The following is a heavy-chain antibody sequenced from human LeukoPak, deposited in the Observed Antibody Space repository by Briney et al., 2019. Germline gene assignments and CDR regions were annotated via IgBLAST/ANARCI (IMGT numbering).Heavy chain of an antibody. V-gene: IGHV4-34*01. CDR1: GGSFSGYY. Sequence: SETLSLTCAVYGGSFSGYYWSWIRQPPGKGLEWIGEINHSGSTNYNPSLKSRVTISVDTSKNQLSLKLSSVTAADTAVYYCARQDDSSGYFDYWGQGTLVTVSS. J-gene: IGHJ4*02. D-gene: IGHD3-22*01. CDR2: INHSGST. CDR3: ARQDDSSGYFDY.